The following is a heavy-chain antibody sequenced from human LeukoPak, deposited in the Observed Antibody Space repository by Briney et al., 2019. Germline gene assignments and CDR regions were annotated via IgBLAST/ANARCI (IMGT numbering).Heavy chain of an antibody. J-gene: IGHJ4*02. CDR2: INWNGGST. Sequence: GGSLRLSCAASGFTFDDYGMSWDRQAPGKGLEWVSGINWNGGSTGYADSVKGRFAISRDNAENTLYLQMNSLRAEDTAVYYCVRDYDILTGYSTRPTFDYWGQGTLVTVSS. CDR3: VRDYDILTGYSTRPTFDY. CDR1: GFTFDDYG. D-gene: IGHD3-9*01. V-gene: IGHV3-20*04.